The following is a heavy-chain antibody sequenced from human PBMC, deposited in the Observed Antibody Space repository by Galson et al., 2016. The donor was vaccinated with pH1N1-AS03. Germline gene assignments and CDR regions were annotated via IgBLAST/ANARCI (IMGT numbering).Heavy chain of an antibody. J-gene: IGHJ2*01. V-gene: IGHV3-33*01. CDR3: ARDRHYYDYIWGTYRYDWYFDL. D-gene: IGHD3-16*02. CDR2: IWHDGSEK. Sequence: SLRLSCAASGFTLSSHGMHWVRQTPGKGLEWVAVIWHDGSEKYYADSVKGRFPISRDNSKNTLYLQMNSLRAEETPWYYCARDRHYYDYIWGTYRYDWYFDLWGRGTLVTVSS. CDR1: GFTLSSHG.